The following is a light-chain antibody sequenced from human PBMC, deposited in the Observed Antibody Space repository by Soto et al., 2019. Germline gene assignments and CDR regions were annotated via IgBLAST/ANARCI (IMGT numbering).Light chain of an antibody. Sequence: DIQMTQSPSSLSASVGERVTITCRASQSISSYLNWYQQKPGNDPKLLIYAASSLQSGVPSRVCGSGSCTEFTLTIISRQPEDFATDYCQQRYSTPRTFGQGTKLEIK. CDR1: QSISSY. V-gene: IGKV1-39*01. J-gene: IGKJ2*01. CDR3: QQRYSTPRT. CDR2: AAS.